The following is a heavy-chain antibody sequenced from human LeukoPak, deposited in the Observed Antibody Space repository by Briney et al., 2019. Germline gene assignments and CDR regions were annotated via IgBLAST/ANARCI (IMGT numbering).Heavy chain of an antibody. V-gene: IGHV1-18*04. J-gene: IGHJ4*02. CDR1: GYTFTGYY. CDR2: ISGYNGNT. D-gene: IGHD3-16*02. Sequence: ASVRVSCKASGYTFTGYYVHWVRQAPGQGLEWLGWISGYNGNTDYAQKVQGRVTMTTDTSTSTAYMELRSLRSDDTAVYYCAREEYIWGSYRNLDYWGQGTLVTVSS. CDR3: AREEYIWGSYRNLDY.